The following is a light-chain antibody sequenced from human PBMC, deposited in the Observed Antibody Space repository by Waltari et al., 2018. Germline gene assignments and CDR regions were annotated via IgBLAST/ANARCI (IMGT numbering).Light chain of an antibody. V-gene: IGKV3-11*01. CDR3: QLRTGWPMT. CDR2: DAA. CDR1: QSVSNS. J-gene: IGKJ5*01. Sequence: VVLTQSPSTLSLSPGERATLSCRASQSVSNSLAWYRQNPGQSPCLLIYDAATGAAGVPGGFSGSGSGTDFTLTISSLEPEDFAVYYCQLRTGWPMTFGQGTRLEIK.